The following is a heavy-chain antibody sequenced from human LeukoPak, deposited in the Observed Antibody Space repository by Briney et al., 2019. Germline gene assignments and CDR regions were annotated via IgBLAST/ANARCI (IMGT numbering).Heavy chain of an antibody. CDR3: ASSYHYNDY. Sequence: TLSLTCTVSGRSISSGSYYSSWIRQPAGKGLEWIGRIYTSGSTNYNPSLKSRVTISVDTSKNQFSLKLSSVTAADTAVYYCASSYHYNDYWGQGTLVTVSS. J-gene: IGHJ4*02. V-gene: IGHV4-61*02. CDR1: GRSISSGSYY. D-gene: IGHD3-10*01. CDR2: IYTSGST.